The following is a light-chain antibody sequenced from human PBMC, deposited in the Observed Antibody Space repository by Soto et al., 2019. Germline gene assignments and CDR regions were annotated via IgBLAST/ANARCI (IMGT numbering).Light chain of an antibody. CDR3: SSYTSSSTLLV. CDR1: SSDVGGYNY. CDR2: EVH. V-gene: IGLV2-14*01. Sequence: QSALTQPASVSGSPGQSITISCTGTSSDVGGYNYVSWYQQHPGKAPKLMIYEVHYRPSGVSNRFSASKSGNTASLTISGLQAEDEADYYCSSYTSSSTLLVFGGGTKLTVL. J-gene: IGLJ2*01.